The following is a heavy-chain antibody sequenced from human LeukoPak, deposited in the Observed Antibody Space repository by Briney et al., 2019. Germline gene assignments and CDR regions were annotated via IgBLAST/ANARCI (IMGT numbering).Heavy chain of an antibody. V-gene: IGHV1-69*13. CDR1: GGTFSSYA. D-gene: IGHD2-2*01. CDR2: IIPIFGTA. Sequence: EAPVKVSCKASGGTFSSYAISWVRQAPGQGLEWMGGIIPIFGTANYAQKFQGRVTITADESTSTAYMELSSLRSEDTAVYYCARDLQSYIVVVPAASLLGYWGQGTLVTVSS. J-gene: IGHJ4*02. CDR3: ARDLQSYIVVVPAASLLGY.